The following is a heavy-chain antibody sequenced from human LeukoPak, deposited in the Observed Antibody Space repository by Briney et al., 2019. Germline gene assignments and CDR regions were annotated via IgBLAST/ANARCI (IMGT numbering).Heavy chain of an antibody. CDR2: IYYSGST. CDR3: ARRFAPSRNDAFDI. J-gene: IGHJ3*02. CDR1: GGSINSSSYY. Sequence: PSETLSLTCTVSGGSINSSSYYWGWIRQPPGKGLEWIGTIYYSGSTYYNPSLKSRVTISVDTSKNQFSLKLSSGTASDTAVYYCARRFAPSRNDAFDIWGQGTMVTVSS. D-gene: IGHD3-10*01. V-gene: IGHV4-39*01.